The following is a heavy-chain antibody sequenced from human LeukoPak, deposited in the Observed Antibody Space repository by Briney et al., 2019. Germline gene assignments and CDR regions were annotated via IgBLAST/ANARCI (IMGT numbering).Heavy chain of an antibody. CDR3: AKDSNYDSSGSPGTLFDY. CDR1: GFTFSSYG. D-gene: IGHD3-22*01. V-gene: IGHV3-30*18. J-gene: IGHJ4*02. Sequence: GRSLRLSCAASGFTFSSYGMHWVRQAPGKGLEWVAVISYDGSNKYYADPVKGRFTISRDNSKNTLYLQMNSLRAEDTAVYYCAKDSNYDSSGSPGTLFDYWGQGTLVTVSS. CDR2: ISYDGSNK.